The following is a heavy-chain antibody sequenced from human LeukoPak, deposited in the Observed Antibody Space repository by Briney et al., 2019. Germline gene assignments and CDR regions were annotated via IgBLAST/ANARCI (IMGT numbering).Heavy chain of an antibody. Sequence: ASVKVSCKASGYTFTSYDINWVRQATGQGLEWMGWMNPNSGNTGYAQKFQGRATMARNTSISTAYMELSSLRSEDTAVYYCARYGSAKQVAFDIWGQGTMVTVSS. D-gene: IGHD3-10*01. V-gene: IGHV1-8*01. CDR3: ARYGSAKQVAFDI. J-gene: IGHJ3*02. CDR1: GYTFTSYD. CDR2: MNPNSGNT.